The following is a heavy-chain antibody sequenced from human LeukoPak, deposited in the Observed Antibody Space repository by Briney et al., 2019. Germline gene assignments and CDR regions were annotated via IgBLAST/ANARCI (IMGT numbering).Heavy chain of an antibody. CDR1: GFTFSSTW. CDR2: IHSDGSST. V-gene: IGHV3-74*01. Sequence: GGSLRLSCAASGFTFSSTWMHWFRQAPGKGPVWVSRIHSDGSSTIYADSVKGRFTISRDNARNTLYLQMNSLRAEDTAVYYCAKDGHYYDSSGYLAYFDYWGQGTLVTVSS. J-gene: IGHJ4*02. CDR3: AKDGHYYDSSGYLAYFDY. D-gene: IGHD3-22*01.